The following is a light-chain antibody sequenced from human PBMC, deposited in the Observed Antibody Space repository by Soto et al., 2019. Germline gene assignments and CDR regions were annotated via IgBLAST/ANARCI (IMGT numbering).Light chain of an antibody. CDR1: PAIASF. V-gene: IGKV1-9*01. CDR2: GAS. Sequence: IQLTQSPSSLFASVGDRVTITCRASPAIASFLAWYQQKPGTAPKLLIYGASTLQSGVPSRFSGSGSGTEFTLTISSLQPDDFATYYCQQYKVYSKTFGQGTKVDIK. CDR3: QQYKVYSKT. J-gene: IGKJ1*01.